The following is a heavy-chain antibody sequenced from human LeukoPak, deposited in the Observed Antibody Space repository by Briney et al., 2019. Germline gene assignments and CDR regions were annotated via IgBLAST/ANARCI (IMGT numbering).Heavy chain of an antibody. J-gene: IGHJ4*02. CDR1: GYTFTSYG. Sequence: ASVKVSCKASGYTFTSYGISWVRQAPGQGLEWMGWISAYNGNTNYAQKLQGRVTMTTDTSTSTAYMELRSLRSDDTAVYYCARESSPRFYDIFSPRGGDSDFDHWGQGTLVTVSS. V-gene: IGHV1-18*01. CDR3: ARESSPRFYDIFSPRGGDSDFDH. D-gene: IGHD3-9*01. CDR2: ISAYNGNT.